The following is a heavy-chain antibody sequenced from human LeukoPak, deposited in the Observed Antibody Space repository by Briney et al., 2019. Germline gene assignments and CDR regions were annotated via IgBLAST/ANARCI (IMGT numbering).Heavy chain of an antibody. CDR3: ATDRWVGGWPRSRDFQH. Sequence: ASVKVSCKVSGYTLTELSMHWVRQAPGKGLEWMGGFDPEDGETIYAQKFQGRVTMTEDTSTDTAYMELSSLRSEDTAVYYCATDRWVGGWPRSRDFQHWGQGTLVTVSS. CDR2: FDPEDGET. D-gene: IGHD6-19*01. J-gene: IGHJ1*01. V-gene: IGHV1-24*01. CDR1: GYTLTELS.